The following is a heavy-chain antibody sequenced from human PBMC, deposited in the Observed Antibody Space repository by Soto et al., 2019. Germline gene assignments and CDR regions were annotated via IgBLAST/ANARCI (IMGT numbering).Heavy chain of an antibody. CDR1: GGSISSGPYS. CDR2: FYYTGST. Sequence: SETLSLTCTVSGGSISSGPYSWGWIRQPPGKGLEWIGTFYYTGSTHYNPSLESRVTISVDTSKNQFSLKVRSVTAADTAMYNCERLGGFCSCTSCHVYYAMDVWGQGTTVTVSS. D-gene: IGHD2-2*01. CDR3: ERLGGFCSCTSCHVYYAMDV. V-gene: IGHV4-39*01. J-gene: IGHJ6*02.